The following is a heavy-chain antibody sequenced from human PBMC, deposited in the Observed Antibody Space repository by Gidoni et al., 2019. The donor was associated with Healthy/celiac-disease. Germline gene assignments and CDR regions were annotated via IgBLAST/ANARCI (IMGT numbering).Heavy chain of an antibody. D-gene: IGHD2-15*01. CDR2: ISSSGSTI. J-gene: IGHJ4*02. CDR1: GFTFSSYE. CDR3: ARDRRDCSGGSCDLDY. V-gene: IGHV3-48*03. Sequence: EVQLVESGGGLVQPGGSLRLSCAASGFTFSSYEMNWVRQAPGKVLEWVSYISSSGSTIYYADSVKGRFTISRDNAKNSLYLQMNSLRAEDTAVYYCARDRRDCSGGSCDLDYWGQGTLVTVSS.